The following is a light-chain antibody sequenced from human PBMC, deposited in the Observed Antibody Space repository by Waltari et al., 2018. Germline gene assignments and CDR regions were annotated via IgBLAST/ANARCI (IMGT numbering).Light chain of an antibody. CDR3: HVWHPHVDPGV. CDR2: YDR. CDR1: NIGNYS. J-gene: IGLJ1*01. V-gene: IGLV3-21*04. Sequence: SYVVTPPPSVSVAPGETANITCGGDNIGNYSVHWYQQTEGQAPVLVIFYDRDPPSGIHDRFSGSNSGNTATLTISRVEAGDEARYYCHVWHPHVDPGVFGTGTEVTVL.